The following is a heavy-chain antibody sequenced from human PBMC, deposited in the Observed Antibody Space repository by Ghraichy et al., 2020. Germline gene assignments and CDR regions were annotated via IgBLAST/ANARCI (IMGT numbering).Heavy chain of an antibody. V-gene: IGHV3-33*01. Sequence: GGSLRLSCAASGFTFSSYGMHWVRQAPGKGLEWVAVIWYDGSNKYYADSVKGRFTISRDNSKNTLYLQMNSLRAEDTAVYYCARDRWGRFLEWLVYYYYYGMDVWGQGTTVTVSS. CDR3: ARDRWGRFLEWLVYYYYYGMDV. D-gene: IGHD3-3*01. CDR2: IWYDGSNK. CDR1: GFTFSSYG. J-gene: IGHJ6*02.